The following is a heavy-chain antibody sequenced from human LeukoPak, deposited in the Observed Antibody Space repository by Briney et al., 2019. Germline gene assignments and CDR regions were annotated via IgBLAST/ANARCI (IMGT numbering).Heavy chain of an antibody. D-gene: IGHD5-12*01. CDR1: GFTFNTYA. Sequence: GGSLRLSCVASGFTFNTYAMSWVRQAPGKGLEWVSSIGGGGGTYYADSLKGRFTISRDNSKNTLYLQMNSLRAEDTAVYYCAKGNSGYNSGYYYHFFDYWGQGTLVTVSS. CDR2: IGGGGGT. CDR3: AKGNSGYNSGYYYHFFDY. V-gene: IGHV3-23*01. J-gene: IGHJ4*02.